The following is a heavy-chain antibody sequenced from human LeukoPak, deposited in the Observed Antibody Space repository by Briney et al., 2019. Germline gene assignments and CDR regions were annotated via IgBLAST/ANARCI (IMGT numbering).Heavy chain of an antibody. CDR1: GFIVSHKY. J-gene: IGHJ4*02. D-gene: IGHD6-19*01. CDR2: IYTAGNT. Sequence: GGSLRLSCAASGFIVSHKYMAWVRQAPGKGLEWLSIIYTAGNTVSAESVMGRFIISRDNSRNTVHLQMNSLRVEDTAVYYCARGGGSAWSAYYFDFWGQGILVTVSS. CDR3: ARGGGSAWSAYYFDF. V-gene: IGHV3-66*01.